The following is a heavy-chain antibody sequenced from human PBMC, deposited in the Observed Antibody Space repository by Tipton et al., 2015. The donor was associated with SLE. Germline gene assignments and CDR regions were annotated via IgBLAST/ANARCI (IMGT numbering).Heavy chain of an antibody. CDR1: GFTFSSYG. Sequence: SLRLSCAASGFTFSSYGMHWVRQAPGKGLEWVAVISYDGSNKYYADSVKGRFTISRDNSKNSLYLQMNSLRAEDTALYYCAKGVDYYGMDVWGQGTTVTVSS. J-gene: IGHJ6*02. D-gene: IGHD2-15*01. V-gene: IGHV3-30*18. CDR2: ISYDGSNK. CDR3: AKGVDYYGMDV.